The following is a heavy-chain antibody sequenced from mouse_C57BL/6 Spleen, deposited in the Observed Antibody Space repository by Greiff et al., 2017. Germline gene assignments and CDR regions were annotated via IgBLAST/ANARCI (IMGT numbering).Heavy chain of an antibody. V-gene: IGHV2-2*01. Sequence: VQLMESGPGIVQPSQSLSITCTVSGFSLTSYGVHWVRQSPGKGLEWLGVIWRGGSTDYNAAFISRLSISKDNSKSQVFFKMNSLQADDTAIYYCARKECYDGYPSYYAMDYWGQGTSVTVSS. J-gene: IGHJ4*01. D-gene: IGHD2-3*01. CDR1: GFSLTSYG. CDR2: IWRGGST. CDR3: ARKECYDGYPSYYAMDY.